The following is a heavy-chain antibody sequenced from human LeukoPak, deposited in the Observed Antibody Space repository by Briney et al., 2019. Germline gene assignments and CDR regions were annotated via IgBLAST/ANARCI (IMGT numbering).Heavy chain of an antibody. Sequence: GASVKVSCKASGGTFSSYAISWVRQAPGQGLEWMGRIIPILGIANYAQKFQGRVTITADKSTSTAYMELSSLRSEDTAVYYCARGAATVTRWAHAFDIWGQGTMVTVSS. V-gene: IGHV1-69*04. D-gene: IGHD4-17*01. CDR3: ARGAATVTRWAHAFDI. J-gene: IGHJ3*02. CDR1: GGTFSSYA. CDR2: IIPILGIA.